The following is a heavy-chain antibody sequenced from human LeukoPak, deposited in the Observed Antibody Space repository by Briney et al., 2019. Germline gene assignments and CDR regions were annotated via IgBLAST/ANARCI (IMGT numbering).Heavy chain of an antibody. CDR1: GGSFSGYY. CDR2: INHSGST. Sequence: PSETLSLTCAVYGGSFSGYYWSWIRQPPGKGLEWIGEINHSGSTNYNPSLKSRVTISVDTSKNQFSLKLSSVTAADTAVYYCARGPTYYYDSSGYSRKGFDYWGQGTLVTVSS. V-gene: IGHV4-34*01. CDR3: ARGPTYYYDSSGYSRKGFDY. J-gene: IGHJ4*02. D-gene: IGHD3-22*01.